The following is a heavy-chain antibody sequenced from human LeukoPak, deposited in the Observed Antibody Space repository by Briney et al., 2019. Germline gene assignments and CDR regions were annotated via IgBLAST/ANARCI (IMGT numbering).Heavy chain of an antibody. J-gene: IGHJ4*02. V-gene: IGHV4-34*01. D-gene: IGHD3-22*01. CDR1: GGSFSGFY. CDR2: IYYTGTT. Sequence: SETLSLTCEVYGGSFSGFYWSWIRQSPGKGLEWIGEIYYTGTTNYNPSLKSRVTISIDKSKNQFSLKLSSVTAADTAVYYCARVLIDYYDSSGYWGDYWGQGTLVTVSS. CDR3: ARVLIDYYDSSGYWGDY.